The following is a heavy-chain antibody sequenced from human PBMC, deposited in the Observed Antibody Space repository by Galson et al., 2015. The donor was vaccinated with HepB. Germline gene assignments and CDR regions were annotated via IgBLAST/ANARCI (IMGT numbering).Heavy chain of an antibody. D-gene: IGHD2-2*01. V-gene: IGHV4-59*08. Sequence: ETLSLTCSVSHGSINNYYWSWIRQSPGNRLEWIGYIYYNGDTTYNPSLGYRVGMSVDTSINQVSLWLTSVTAADTAVYYCARHPGRGSVGYAFDPWGQGTLVTVSA. CDR3: ARHPGRGSVGYAFDP. CDR1: HGSINNYY. CDR2: IYYNGDT. J-gene: IGHJ5*02.